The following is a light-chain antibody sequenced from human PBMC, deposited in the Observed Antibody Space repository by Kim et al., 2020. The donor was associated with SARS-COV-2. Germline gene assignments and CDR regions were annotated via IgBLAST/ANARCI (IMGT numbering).Light chain of an antibody. CDR1: SLRNYY. J-gene: IGLJ3*02. CDR3: NSRDSSGNHWV. Sequence: ALGQTIRITCQGDSLRNYYPSWYQQKPGQAPVLVIYGKNNRPSGIPDRFSGSFSGTTASLTITAAQAEDEADYYCNSRDSSGNHWVFGGGTKLTVL. CDR2: GKN. V-gene: IGLV3-19*01.